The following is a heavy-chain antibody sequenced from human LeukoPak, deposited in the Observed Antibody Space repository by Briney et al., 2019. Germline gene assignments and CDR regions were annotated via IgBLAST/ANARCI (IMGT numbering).Heavy chain of an antibody. Sequence: GGSLRLSCAASGFTFDDYTMHWVRQAPGKGLEWVSLISWDGGSTYYADSVKGRFTISRDNSKNSLYLQMNSLRTEDTAMYYCTIDRRDTSGWYGGFASWGQGALVTVSS. CDR2: ISWDGGST. V-gene: IGHV3-43*01. CDR3: TIDRRDTSGWYGGFAS. CDR1: GFTFDDYT. D-gene: IGHD6-19*01. J-gene: IGHJ4*02.